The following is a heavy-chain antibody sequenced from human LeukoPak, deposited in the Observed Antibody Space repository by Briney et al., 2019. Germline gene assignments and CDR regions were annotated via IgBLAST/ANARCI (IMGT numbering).Heavy chain of an antibody. CDR2: VNHSGYT. CDR3: ARMTTGHDY. J-gene: IGHJ4*02. V-gene: IGHV4-34*01. CDR1: GASFTSYY. D-gene: IGHD4-17*01. Sequence: SETLSLTCGVSGASFTSYYWSWIRQTPGKGLEWIGEVNHSGYTNMNPSLKSRVTISVDTSKNQFSLMMTSVTAADTAVYFCARMTTGHDYWGQGTLVTVSS.